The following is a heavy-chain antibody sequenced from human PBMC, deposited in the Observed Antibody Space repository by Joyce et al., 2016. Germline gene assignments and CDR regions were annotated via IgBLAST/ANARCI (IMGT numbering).Heavy chain of an antibody. V-gene: IGHV3-53*01. CDR2: LYRSGST. J-gene: IGHJ4*02. D-gene: IGHD3-9*01. CDR1: GLTVSSNY. CDR3: ARGSIEILTGYYPLDN. Sequence: EVQLVESGGGLIQPGGSLRLSCAASGLTVSSNYMNWVRQFPGKGLEWVSVLYRSGSTYYADSVKGRFTISRDDAKNTVYLQMNSLRAEDTAVYYCARGSIEILTGYYPLDNWGQGTLVTVSS.